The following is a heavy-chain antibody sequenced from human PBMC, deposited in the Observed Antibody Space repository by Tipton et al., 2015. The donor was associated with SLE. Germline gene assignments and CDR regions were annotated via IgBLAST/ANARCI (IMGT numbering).Heavy chain of an antibody. D-gene: IGHD4-23*01. Sequence: SLRLSCAASGFTFDDYAMHWARQAPGKGLEWVSGISWNSGSIGYADSVKGRFTISRDNAKNSLYLQMNSLRAEDTALYYCARDPLRDYGGQTAPESWGQGTLVTVSS. CDR3: ARDPLRDYGGQTAPES. CDR1: GFTFDDYA. CDR2: ISWNSGSI. J-gene: IGHJ5*02. V-gene: IGHV3-9*01.